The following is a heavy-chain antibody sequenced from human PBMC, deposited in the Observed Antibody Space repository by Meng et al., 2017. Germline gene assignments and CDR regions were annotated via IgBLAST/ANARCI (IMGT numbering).Heavy chain of an antibody. CDR1: GFTFSSYA. CDR3: ARDRESVYYDILTGYSRTGWFDH. J-gene: IGHJ5*02. D-gene: IGHD3-9*01. V-gene: IGHV3-30*04. Sequence: GESLKISCAASGFTFSSYAMHWVRQAPGKGLEWVAVISYDGSNKYYADSVKGRFTISRDNSKNTLYLQMNSLRAEDTAVYYCARDRESVYYDILTGYSRTGWFDHWGQGTLVTVSS. CDR2: ISYDGSNK.